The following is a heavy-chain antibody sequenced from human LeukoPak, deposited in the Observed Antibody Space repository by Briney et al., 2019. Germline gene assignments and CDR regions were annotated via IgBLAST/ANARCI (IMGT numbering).Heavy chain of an antibody. CDR3: ARVTGYMIEDYFDY. J-gene: IGHJ4*02. CDR1: GYSISSGYY. V-gene: IGHV4-38-2*02. CDR2: IYQSGST. D-gene: IGHD3-22*01. Sequence: KPSETLSLTCTVSGYSISSGYYWGWIRQPPGKGLQWIGSIYQSGSTYYNPSLKSRVTISVKTSKNQFSLKLSSVTAADTAIYYCARVTGYMIEDYFDYWGQGTLVTVSS.